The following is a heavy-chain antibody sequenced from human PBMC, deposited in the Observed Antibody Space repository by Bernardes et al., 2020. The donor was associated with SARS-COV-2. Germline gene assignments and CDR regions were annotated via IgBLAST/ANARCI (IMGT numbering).Heavy chain of an antibody. V-gene: IGHV4-39*01. J-gene: IGHJ3*02. CDR1: GGSISSNSYY. CDR2: IYYSGST. CDR3: ARRGYSSGWIAFDI. Sequence: SETLSLTCTVSGGSISSNSYYWGWIRQPQGKGLEWIGSIYYSGSTYYNPSLKSRVTISVDTSKNQFSLKLSSVTAADTAVYYCARRGYSSGWIAFDIWGQGTMVTVSS. D-gene: IGHD6-19*01.